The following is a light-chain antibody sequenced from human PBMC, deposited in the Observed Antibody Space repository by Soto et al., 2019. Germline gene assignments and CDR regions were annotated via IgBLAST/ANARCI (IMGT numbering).Light chain of an antibody. J-gene: IGKJ3*01. CDR3: QQCGSSPPFT. V-gene: IGKV3-20*01. Sequence: EIVLTQSPGTLSLSPGERATLSCRASQSVSSSYLAWYQQKPGQAPRLLIYGASSRATGIPDRFSGSGSGTDFTLTISRLEPEAFAVYYCQQCGSSPPFTFGPGTKVDIK. CDR2: GAS. CDR1: QSVSSSY.